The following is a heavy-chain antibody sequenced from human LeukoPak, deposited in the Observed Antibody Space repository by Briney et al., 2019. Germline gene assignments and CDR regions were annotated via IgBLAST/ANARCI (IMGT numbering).Heavy chain of an antibody. CDR3: VRDLTMIDL. Sequence: GGSLRLSCAASGFTFSSYAMSWVRQAPGKGLEWVSYISSSGSTIYYADSVKGRFTISRDNAKNSLYLQMNSLRAEDTAVYYCVRDLTMIDLLGHGTLVTASS. CDR2: ISSSGSTI. CDR1: GFTFSSYA. J-gene: IGHJ5*02. D-gene: IGHD3-22*01. V-gene: IGHV3-48*04.